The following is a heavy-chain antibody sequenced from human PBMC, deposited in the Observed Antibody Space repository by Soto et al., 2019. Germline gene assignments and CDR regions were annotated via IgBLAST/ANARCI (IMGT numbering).Heavy chain of an antibody. V-gene: IGHV1-69*01. CDR1: GGTFRTHG. CDR3: ASYSSGWYNFDC. D-gene: IGHD6-19*01. J-gene: IGHJ4*02. Sequence: QVQLVQSGAEVKKPGSSVKVSCKASGGTFRTHGISWVRQAPGQGLEWMGGIIPMFETTNYAQRFQGRLTITADESTTTAYMYLSSLTFEDTAMYYCASYSSGWYNFDCWCQGTLVTISS. CDR2: IIPMFETT.